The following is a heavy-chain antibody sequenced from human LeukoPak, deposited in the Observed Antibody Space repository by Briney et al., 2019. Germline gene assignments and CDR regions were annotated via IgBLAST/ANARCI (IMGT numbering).Heavy chain of an antibody. Sequence: SETLSLTCTVSGYSISSGYYWGWIRQPPGKGLEWIGSIYHSGSTYYNPSLKSRVTISVDTSKNQFSLKLSSVTAADTAVYYCARDGDYCHTDYWGQGTLVTVSS. V-gene: IGHV4-38-2*02. CDR3: ARDGDYCHTDY. D-gene: IGHD3-22*01. CDR2: IYHSGST. CDR1: GYSISSGYY. J-gene: IGHJ4*02.